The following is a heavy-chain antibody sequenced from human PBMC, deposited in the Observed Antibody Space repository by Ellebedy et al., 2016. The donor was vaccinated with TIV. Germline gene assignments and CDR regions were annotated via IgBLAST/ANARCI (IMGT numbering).Heavy chain of an antibody. CDR2: ISAYNGNT. CDR1: GYTFTSYG. D-gene: IGHD2-2*01. CDR3: AREGGYCSSTSCYHYYYYGMDV. V-gene: IGHV1-18*01. Sequence: ASVKVSXXASGYTFTSYGISWVRQAPGQGLEWMGWISAYNGNTNYAQKLQGRVTMTTDTSTSTAYMELSSLRSEDTAVYYCAREGGYCSSTSCYHYYYYGMDVWGQGTTVTVSS. J-gene: IGHJ6*02.